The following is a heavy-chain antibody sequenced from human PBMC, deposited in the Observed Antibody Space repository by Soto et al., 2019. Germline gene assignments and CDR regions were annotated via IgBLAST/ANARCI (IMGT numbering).Heavy chain of an antibody. CDR2: IIPIFGTI. D-gene: IGHD5-12*01. J-gene: IGHJ4*02. CDR3: ARDQGHGYNSD. V-gene: IGHV1-69*12. Sequence: QVQLVQSGTEVKKPGSSVKVSCKASGGTFSSYTIAWVRQAPGQGLEWIGGIIPIFGTIHYAQKFQGRVTITADEFTSTAYMELSSLRSEDTAVFYCARDQGHGYNSDWGQGTLVTVSS. CDR1: GGTFSSYT.